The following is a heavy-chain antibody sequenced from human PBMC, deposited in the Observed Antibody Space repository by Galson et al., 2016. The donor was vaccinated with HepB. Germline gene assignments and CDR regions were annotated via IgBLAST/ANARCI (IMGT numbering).Heavy chain of an antibody. V-gene: IGHV3-30*04. J-gene: IGHJ6*02. CDR2: ISYDGSKK. Sequence: SLRLSCAAFGFTFSRNAMHWVRQAPGKGLEWVAVISYDGSKKYYAESVKGRLTISRDNSKNTLDLQMNSLGAEDTAVYYCARDGIPSPQDIGGRLPPPYYYGMDVWGQGTAVTVSS. CDR1: GFTFSRNA. D-gene: IGHD6-6*01. CDR3: ARDGIPSPQDIGGRLPPPYYYGMDV.